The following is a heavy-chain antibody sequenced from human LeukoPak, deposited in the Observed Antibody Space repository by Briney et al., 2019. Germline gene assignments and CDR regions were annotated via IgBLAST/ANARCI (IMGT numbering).Heavy chain of an antibody. Sequence: PGGSLRLSCAASGFTFSRYAMFWVRQAPGKGLEWVSYISGSGGGTRNADSVKGRFTISRDNSRNTLYLQMNSLRAEDTAVYYCAKGGYGPGTYNWFDPWGQGTLVTVSS. CDR1: GFTFSRYA. D-gene: IGHD3-10*01. J-gene: IGHJ5*02. CDR2: ISGSGGGT. CDR3: AKGGYGPGTYNWFDP. V-gene: IGHV3-23*01.